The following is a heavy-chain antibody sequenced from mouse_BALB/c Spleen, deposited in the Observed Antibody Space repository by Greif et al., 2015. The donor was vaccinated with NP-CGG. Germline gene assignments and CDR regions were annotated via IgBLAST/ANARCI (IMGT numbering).Heavy chain of an antibody. CDR3: AGTYFDY. J-gene: IGHJ2*01. CDR2: IDPANGNT. V-gene: IGHV14-3*02. D-gene: IGHD3-3*01. CDR1: GFNIKDTY. Sequence: VQLQQSGAELVKPGASVKLSRTASGFNIKDTYMHWVKQRPEQGLEWIGRIDPANGNTKYDPKFQGKATITADTSSNTAYLQLSGLTSGDTAVYYCAGTYFDYWGQGTTLTVSS.